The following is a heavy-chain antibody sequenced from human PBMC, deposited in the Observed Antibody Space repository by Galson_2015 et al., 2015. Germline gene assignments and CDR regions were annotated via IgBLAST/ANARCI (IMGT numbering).Heavy chain of an antibody. CDR1: GDSISSYY. D-gene: IGHD1-26*01. J-gene: IGHJ6*02. Sequence: SETLSLTCTVSGDSISSYYWSWIRQPPGKGLEWIGHYSGSTNYNPSLKSRVTISVDTSRNQFSLKLSSVTAADTAVYYCARVKWELLGLGYYYGMDVWGQGTTVTVSS. CDR3: ARVKWELLGLGYYYGMDV. CDR2: YSGST. V-gene: IGHV4-59*01.